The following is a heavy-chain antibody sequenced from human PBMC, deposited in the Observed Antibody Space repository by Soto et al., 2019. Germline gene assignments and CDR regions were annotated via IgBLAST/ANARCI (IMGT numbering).Heavy chain of an antibody. CDR2: VYSNGDT. CDR3: ARRITADPHFDL. J-gene: IGHJ2*01. D-gene: IGHD1-20*01. V-gene: IGHV4-59*12. Sequence: QLQLQESGPGLVKPSETLSLTCTVSDGSISSYYWSWIRQPPGKGLEWIGYVYSNGDTSFNPSLKRRVTISVDTSRNRFSLRLNSVTAADTAVYYCARRITADPHFDLWGRGTLVTVSS. CDR1: DGSISSYY.